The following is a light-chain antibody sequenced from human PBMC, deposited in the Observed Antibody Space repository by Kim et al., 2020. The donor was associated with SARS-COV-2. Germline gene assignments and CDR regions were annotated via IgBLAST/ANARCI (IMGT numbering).Light chain of an antibody. CDR1: SSDVGSYNL. CDR3: CSYAGSSTVV. CDR2: EVS. Sequence: QSALTQPASVSGSPGQSITISCTGTSSDVGSYNLVSWYQHHPGKAPKLMIYEVSKRPSGVSNRFSGSKSGNTASLTISGLQAEDEADYYCCSYAGSSTVVFGSGTKV. J-gene: IGLJ1*01. V-gene: IGLV2-23*02.